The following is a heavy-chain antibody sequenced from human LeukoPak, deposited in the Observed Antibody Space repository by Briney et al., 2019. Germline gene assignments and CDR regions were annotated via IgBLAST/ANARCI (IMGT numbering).Heavy chain of an antibody. Sequence: GGSLRLSCAASGFTFSSYAMSWVRQAPGKGLEWVANIKQDGSERYYVDSVKGRFTISRDNAKNSLYLQMNSLRAEDTAVYYCARGRGALDIWGQGTMVTVSS. CDR1: GFTFSSYA. CDR2: IKQDGSER. V-gene: IGHV3-7*01. CDR3: ARGRGALDI. J-gene: IGHJ3*02.